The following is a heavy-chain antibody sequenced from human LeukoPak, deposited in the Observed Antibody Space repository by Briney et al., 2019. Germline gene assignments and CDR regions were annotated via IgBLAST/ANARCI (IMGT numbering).Heavy chain of an antibody. CDR1: GYTFTSYD. V-gene: IGHV1-2*02. D-gene: IGHD1-26*01. J-gene: IGHJ4*02. CDR3: AREEMVRELLIDY. CDR2: INPNSGGT. Sequence: ASVKVSCKASGYTFTSYDINWVRQATGQGLEWMGWINPNSGGTNYAQKFQGRVTMTRDTSISTAYMELSRLRSDDTAVYYCAREEMVRELLIDYWGQGTLVTVSS.